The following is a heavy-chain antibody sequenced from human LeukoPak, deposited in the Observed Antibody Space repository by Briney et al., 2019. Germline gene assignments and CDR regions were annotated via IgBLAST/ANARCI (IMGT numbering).Heavy chain of an antibody. CDR1: GYTFTSYA. Sequence: GASVKVSCKASGYTFTSYAMHWVRQAPGQRLEWMGWINAGNGNTKYSQKFQGRVTITRDTSASTAYMELSSLRSEDTAVYYCARTQPYDSGGWYYYYYGMDVWGQGTTVTVSS. V-gene: IGHV1-3*01. J-gene: IGHJ6*02. CDR2: INAGNGNT. CDR3: ARTQPYDSGGWYYYYYGMDV. D-gene: IGHD6-19*01.